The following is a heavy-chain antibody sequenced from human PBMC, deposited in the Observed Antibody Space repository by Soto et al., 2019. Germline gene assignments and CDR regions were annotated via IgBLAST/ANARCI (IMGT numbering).Heavy chain of an antibody. D-gene: IGHD3-3*01. Sequence: GGSLRLSCAASGFTFSSYAMSWVRQAPGKGLEWVATINGDGGGKYYADSVKGRFTISRDNAKNTLYLQMNSLRAEDTAVYYCARSQNFWSGYYFDYWGQGTLVTVSS. CDR3: ARSQNFWSGYYFDY. J-gene: IGHJ4*02. CDR2: INGDGGGK. CDR1: GFTFSSYA. V-gene: IGHV3-23*01.